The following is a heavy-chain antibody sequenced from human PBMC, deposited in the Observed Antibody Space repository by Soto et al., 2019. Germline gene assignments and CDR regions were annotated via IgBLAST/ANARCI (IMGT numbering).Heavy chain of an antibody. CDR2: INHSGST. J-gene: IGHJ5*02. D-gene: IGHD3-10*01. Sequence: SETLSLTXAVYGGSFSGYYWSWIRQPPGKGLEWIGEINHSGSTNYNPSLKSRVTISVDTSKNQFSLKLSSVTAADTAVYYCARGAMVRGSKKNWFDPWGQGTLVTVPS. CDR3: ARGAMVRGSKKNWFDP. V-gene: IGHV4-34*01. CDR1: GGSFSGYY.